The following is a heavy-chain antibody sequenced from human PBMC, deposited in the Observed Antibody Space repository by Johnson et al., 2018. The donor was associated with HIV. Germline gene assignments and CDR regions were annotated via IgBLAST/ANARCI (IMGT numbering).Heavy chain of an antibody. J-gene: IGHJ3*02. CDR3: LSARYGASGAFDM. D-gene: IGHD3-10*01. Sequence: QMLLVESGGGVVQPGRSLRLSCAASGFTFSTYAMHWVRQAPGKGLAWVAVISYDGSNNYYADSVKGRFTISRDNSKNTLYLQMNSLRVDDTALYYCLSARYGASGAFDMWGHGTRVTVSS. V-gene: IGHV3-30*04. CDR2: ISYDGSNN. CDR1: GFTFSTYA.